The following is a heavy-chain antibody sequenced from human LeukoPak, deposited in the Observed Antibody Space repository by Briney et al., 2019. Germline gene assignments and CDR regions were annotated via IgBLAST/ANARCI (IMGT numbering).Heavy chain of an antibody. CDR3: AKAFPPYDILTGYPTNPFDY. D-gene: IGHD3-9*01. V-gene: IGHV3-23*01. Sequence: PGGSLRLSCAASGFTFSSYAMSWVRQAPGKGLEWVSAISGSGGSTYYADSVKGRFTISRDNSKNTLYLQMNSLRAEDTAVYYCAKAFPPYDILTGYPTNPFDYWGQGTLVTVSS. CDR1: GFTFSSYA. CDR2: ISGSGGST. J-gene: IGHJ4*02.